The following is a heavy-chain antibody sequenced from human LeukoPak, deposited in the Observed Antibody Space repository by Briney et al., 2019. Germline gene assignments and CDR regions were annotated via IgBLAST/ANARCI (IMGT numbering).Heavy chain of an antibody. CDR2: VYSGGST. D-gene: IGHD6-19*01. Sequence: EGSLRLSCAASGFTVSSNYMSWVRQAPGKGLDWVSIVYSGGSTYYADSVKGRFTISRDNSKNTLYLQMNSLRAEDTAVYYCARDKAGNRYFDSWGQGTLVTVSS. CDR1: GFTVSSNY. J-gene: IGHJ4*02. V-gene: IGHV3-53*01. CDR3: ARDKAGNRYFDS.